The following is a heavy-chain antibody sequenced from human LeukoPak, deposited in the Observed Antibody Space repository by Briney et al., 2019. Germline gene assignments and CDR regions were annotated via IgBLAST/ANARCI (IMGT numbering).Heavy chain of an antibody. J-gene: IGHJ3*02. Sequence: ASVKVSCKASGYTFTSYYMHWVRQAPGQGLEWMGIINPSGGSTSYAQKFQGRVTMTRDTSISTAYMELSRLRSDDTAVYYCATIGGVVGATDAFDIWGQGTMVTVSS. V-gene: IGHV1-46*01. CDR2: INPSGGST. CDR1: GYTFTSYY. CDR3: ATIGGVVGATDAFDI. D-gene: IGHD1-26*01.